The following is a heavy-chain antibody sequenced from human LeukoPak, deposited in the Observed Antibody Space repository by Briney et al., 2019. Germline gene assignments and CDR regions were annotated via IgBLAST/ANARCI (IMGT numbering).Heavy chain of an antibody. Sequence: GASLRLSSAASGFTFSSYEMNWVRQAPGKGLEWVSYISSSGSTIYYADSVKGRFTISRDNAKNSLYLQMNSLRAEDTAVYYCAREIRGFFDYWGQGTLVTVSS. V-gene: IGHV3-48*03. J-gene: IGHJ4*02. CDR3: AREIRGFFDY. CDR1: GFTFSSYE. D-gene: IGHD3-10*01. CDR2: ISSSGSTI.